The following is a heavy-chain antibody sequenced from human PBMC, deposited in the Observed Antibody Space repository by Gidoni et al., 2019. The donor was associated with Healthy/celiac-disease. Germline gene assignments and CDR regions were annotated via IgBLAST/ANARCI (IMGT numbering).Heavy chain of an antibody. J-gene: IGHJ6*02. Sequence: QVQLVESGGGVVPPGTSLRLSCAASGFTFSSYGMHWVRQAPGKGLEWVAVIWYDGSNKYYADSVKGRFTISRDNSKNTLYLQMNSLRAEDTAVYYCARGFPYYDFWSGFLGVWGQGTTVTVSS. CDR1: GFTFSSYG. D-gene: IGHD3-3*01. CDR2: IWYDGSNK. V-gene: IGHV3-33*01. CDR3: ARGFPYYDFWSGFLGV.